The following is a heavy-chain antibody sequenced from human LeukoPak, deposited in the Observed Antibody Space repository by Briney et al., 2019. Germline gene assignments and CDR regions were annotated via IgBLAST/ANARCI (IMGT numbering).Heavy chain of an antibody. Sequence: PGGSPGLSCAASGFTFSYYDMSWVRQAPGKGLEWVASITLSGGSTFYADPVKGRFTISRDNSKNTLYLQMNSLSAEDTAVYYCAKRGNPAVGHHYLDVWGKGTTVSVS. D-gene: IGHD2-2*01. CDR1: GFTFSYYD. V-gene: IGHV3-23*01. CDR2: ITLSGGST. CDR3: AKRGNPAVGHHYLDV. J-gene: IGHJ6*03.